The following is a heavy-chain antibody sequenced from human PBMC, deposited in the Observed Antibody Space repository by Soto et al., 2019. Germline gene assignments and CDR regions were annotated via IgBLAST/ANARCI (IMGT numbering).Heavy chain of an antibody. D-gene: IGHD3-22*01. J-gene: IGHJ6*02. Sequence: PSETLSLTCTVSGCSIISYYWSWIRQPPGKGLEWIAYIYYSGSTNYNPSIKSRVTISVDTSKNQFSLKLSCVTAADTAVYYCARSYYYDSSGYSYYYYYYGMDVWGQGTTVTVSS. CDR1: GCSIISYY. CDR3: ARSYYYDSSGYSYYYYYYGMDV. CDR2: IYYSGST. V-gene: IGHV4-59*01.